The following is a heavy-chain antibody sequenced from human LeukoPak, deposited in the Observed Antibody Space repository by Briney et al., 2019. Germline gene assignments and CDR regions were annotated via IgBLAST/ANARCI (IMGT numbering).Heavy chain of an antibody. CDR2: IIPILGIA. J-gene: IGHJ3*02. Sequence: SVTVSCTASGGTFSSYAISWVRQAPGQGREWMGRIIPILGIANYAQKFQGRVTITADKSTSTAYMELSSLRSEDTAVYSCARVWEYYYDSSGYAFDIWGQGTMVTVSS. CDR3: ARVWEYYYDSSGYAFDI. CDR1: GGTFSSYA. V-gene: IGHV1-69*04. D-gene: IGHD3-22*01.